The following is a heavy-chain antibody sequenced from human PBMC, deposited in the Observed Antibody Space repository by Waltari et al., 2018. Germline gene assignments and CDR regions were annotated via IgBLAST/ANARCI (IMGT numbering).Heavy chain of an antibody. V-gene: IGHV1-69-2*01. Sequence: EVQLVQSGAEVKKPGATVKISCKASGYTFTAYYMHWVQQAPGKGIEWMGRVDPEDGETIYAEKFQGRVTITADTSTDTAYMELSSLRSEDTAVYYCAGLHYGSGCYYNYYMDVWGKGTTVTVSS. CDR3: AGLHYGSGCYYNYYMDV. J-gene: IGHJ6*03. CDR1: GYTFTAYY. CDR2: VDPEDGET. D-gene: IGHD3-10*01.